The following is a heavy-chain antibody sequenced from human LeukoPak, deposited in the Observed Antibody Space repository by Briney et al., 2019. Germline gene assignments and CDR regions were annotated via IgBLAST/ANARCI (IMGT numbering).Heavy chain of an antibody. Sequence: SETLSLTCTVSGGSIRSSYYYWGWIRQPPGKGLGWIGSIYDSGSTYYNPSLKSRVTISVDTSKNQFSLKLNSVTAADTAVYYCARDRYFDWLLHPYYGMDVWGQGTTVTVSS. CDR2: IYDSGST. V-gene: IGHV4-39*07. D-gene: IGHD3-9*01. J-gene: IGHJ6*02. CDR1: GGSIRSSYYY. CDR3: ARDRYFDWLLHPYYGMDV.